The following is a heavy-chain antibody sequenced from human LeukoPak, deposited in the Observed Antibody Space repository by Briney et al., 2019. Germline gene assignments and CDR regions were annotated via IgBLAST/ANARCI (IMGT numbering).Heavy chain of an antibody. J-gene: IGHJ3*02. Sequence: ASVKVSCKASGYTFTSYGGSWVRQAPGQGLEWMGWISAYNGNTNYAQKLQGRVTMTTDTSTSTAYMELRSLRSDDTAVYYCAREIKQWLGLHDAFDIWGQGTMVTVSS. CDR1: GYTFTSYG. V-gene: IGHV1-18*01. D-gene: IGHD6-19*01. CDR3: AREIKQWLGLHDAFDI. CDR2: ISAYNGNT.